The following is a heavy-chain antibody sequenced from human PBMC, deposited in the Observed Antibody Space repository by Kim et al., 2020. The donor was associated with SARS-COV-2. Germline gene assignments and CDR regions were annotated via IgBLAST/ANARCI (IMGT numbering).Heavy chain of an antibody. CDR3: ARATRNTMVRGVMKGGRFGY. J-gene: IGHJ4*02. Sequence: SETLSLTCAVYGGSFSVYYWSWIRQPPGKGLEWIGEINHSGSTNYNPSLKSRVTISVDTSKNQFSLKLSSVTAADTAVYYCARATRNTMVRGVMKGGRFGYWGQGTLVTVSS. V-gene: IGHV4-34*01. CDR2: INHSGST. CDR1: GGSFSVYY. D-gene: IGHD3-10*01.